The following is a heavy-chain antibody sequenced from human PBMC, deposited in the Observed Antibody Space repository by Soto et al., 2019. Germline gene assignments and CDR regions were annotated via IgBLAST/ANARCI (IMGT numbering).Heavy chain of an antibody. V-gene: IGHV1-46*02. Sequence: ASVKVSCKASGFTFNTYYINWVRQSPGEGLQWMGIINPSNGFTSYAQKFQDRVTMTADTSTKTVYMELRSLRSEDTAVYFCARDWPDTYCGGDCPLGYYYHGMDLWGQGTAVTVSS. CDR3: ARDWPDTYCGGDCPLGYYYHGMDL. CDR2: INPSNGFT. CDR1: GFTFNTYY. J-gene: IGHJ6*02. D-gene: IGHD2-21*02.